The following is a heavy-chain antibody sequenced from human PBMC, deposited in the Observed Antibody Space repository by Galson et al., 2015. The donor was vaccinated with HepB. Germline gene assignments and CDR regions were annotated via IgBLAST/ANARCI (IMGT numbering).Heavy chain of an antibody. D-gene: IGHD3-22*01. CDR3: ARTSSGYPRNFDL. Sequence: SVKVSCKASGYIFTNYAMHWVRQAPGQRLECMGWIIPGTGHTPPSQKFQGRITMTRDTSANTAYMDLSSLTSEDTAVYYCARTSSGYPRNFDLWGRGTLVTVSS. CDR1: GYIFTNYA. J-gene: IGHJ2*01. V-gene: IGHV1-3*01. CDR2: IIPGTGHT.